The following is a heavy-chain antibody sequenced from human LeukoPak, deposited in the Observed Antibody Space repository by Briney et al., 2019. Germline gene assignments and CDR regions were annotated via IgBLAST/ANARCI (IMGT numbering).Heavy chain of an antibody. V-gene: IGHV4-34*01. D-gene: IGHD3-9*01. J-gene: IGHJ4*02. CDR2: INHSGST. CDR3: ARCRRPGYYNVGAYGY. CDR1: GGSFSGYY. Sequence: SETLSLTCAVYGGSFSGYYWSWIRQPPGNGLEWIGEINHSGSTNYNPSLKSRVTISVDTSKNQFSLKLSSVTAADTAVYYCARCRRPGYYNVGAYGYWGQGTLVTVSS.